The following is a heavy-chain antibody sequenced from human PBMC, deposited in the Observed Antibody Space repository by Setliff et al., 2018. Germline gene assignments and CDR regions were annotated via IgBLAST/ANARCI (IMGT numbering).Heavy chain of an antibody. CDR1: GGSFSGYY. Sequence: KLSETLSLTCAVYGGSFSGYYWSWIRQPPGKGLEWIGEINHSGSTNYNPSLKSRVTISVDTSKNQFSLKLSSVTAADTAVYYCAREHPRYYYGENWFDPWGQGTLVTVSS. V-gene: IGHV4-34*01. CDR2: INHSGST. D-gene: IGHD3-22*01. CDR3: AREHPRYYYGENWFDP. J-gene: IGHJ5*02.